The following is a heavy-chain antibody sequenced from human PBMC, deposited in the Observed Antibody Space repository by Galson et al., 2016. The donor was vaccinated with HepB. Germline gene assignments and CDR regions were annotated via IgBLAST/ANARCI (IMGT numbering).Heavy chain of an antibody. V-gene: IGHV3-53*01. CDR2: FYPGGST. D-gene: IGHD1-26*01. J-gene: IGHJ4*02. CDR1: GFTLSSFW. CDR3: TTSLVYYFDY. Sequence: SLRLSCAASGFTLSSFWMHWVRQAPGKGLEWVSIFYPGGSTYYGDSVKGRFTISRDDSKNTAYLQMNSLKTEDTAVYYCTTSLVYYFDYWGQGTLVTVSS.